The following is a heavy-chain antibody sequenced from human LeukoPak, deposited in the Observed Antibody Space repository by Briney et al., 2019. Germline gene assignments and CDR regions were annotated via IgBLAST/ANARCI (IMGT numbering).Heavy chain of an antibody. J-gene: IGHJ4*02. Sequence: ASVKVSCKASGYTFTGYYMHWVRQAPGQGLEWMGWINPNSGGTNYAQKFQGRVTMTRDTPISTAYMELSRLRSDDTAVYYCARGLDSSSWYEGFTFDHWGQGTLVTVSS. V-gene: IGHV1-2*02. CDR2: INPNSGGT. D-gene: IGHD6-13*01. CDR3: ARGLDSSSWYEGFTFDH. CDR1: GYTFTGYY.